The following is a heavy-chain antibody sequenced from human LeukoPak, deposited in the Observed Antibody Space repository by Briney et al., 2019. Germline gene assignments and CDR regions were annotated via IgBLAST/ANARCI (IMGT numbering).Heavy chain of an antibody. Sequence: GGSLRLSCAASGFTFSSYEMNWVRQAPGKGLEWVSYISSSGSTIYYADSVKGRFTISRDNAKNSLYLQMDSLRAEDTAVYYCARARRGSSGWYDYWGQGTLVTVSS. V-gene: IGHV3-48*03. J-gene: IGHJ4*02. CDR2: ISSSGSTI. CDR1: GFTFSSYE. D-gene: IGHD6-19*01. CDR3: ARARRGSSGWYDY.